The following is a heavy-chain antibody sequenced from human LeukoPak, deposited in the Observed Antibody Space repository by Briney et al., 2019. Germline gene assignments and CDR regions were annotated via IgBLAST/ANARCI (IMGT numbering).Heavy chain of an antibody. J-gene: IGHJ4*02. CDR2: ISAYNGNT. D-gene: IGHD3-22*01. CDR3: ARDWDPGSSGYYYDPPFDY. Sequence: ASVKVSCKASGYTFTSYGISWVRQAPGQGLEWMGWISAYNGNTNYAQKLQGRVTMTTDTSTSTAYMELRSLRSDDTAVYYCARDWDPGSSGYYYDPPFDYWGQGTLVTVSS. V-gene: IGHV1-18*01. CDR1: GYTFTSYG.